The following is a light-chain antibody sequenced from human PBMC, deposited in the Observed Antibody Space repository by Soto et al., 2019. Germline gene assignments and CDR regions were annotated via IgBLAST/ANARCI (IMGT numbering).Light chain of an antibody. CDR3: MQSTQLPPT. J-gene: IGKJ5*01. CDR2: EVS. CDR1: QSLLHSTGETF. V-gene: IGKV2D-29*02. Sequence: DVVMTQTPLSLSVAPGQPASISCKSSQSLLHSTGETFLFWYLQKPGQSPQLLIYEVSTRVSGVPDRFSGSGSGTDFTLEISRVETDDVGIYYCMQSTQLPPTFGNGTRLGIE.